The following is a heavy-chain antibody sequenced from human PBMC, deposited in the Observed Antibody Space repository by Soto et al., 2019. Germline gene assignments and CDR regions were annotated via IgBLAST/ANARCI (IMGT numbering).Heavy chain of an antibody. CDR1: GFTFSSYG. V-gene: IGHV3-30*18. Sequence: GGSLRLSCAGSGFTFSSYGMHWVRQAPGKGLEWVAVISYDGSNKYYADSVKGRFTISRDNSKNTLYLQMNSLRAEDTAVYYCAKDRPPLYWGQGTLVTVSS. CDR2: ISYDGSNK. J-gene: IGHJ4*02. CDR3: AKDRPPLY. D-gene: IGHD6-6*01.